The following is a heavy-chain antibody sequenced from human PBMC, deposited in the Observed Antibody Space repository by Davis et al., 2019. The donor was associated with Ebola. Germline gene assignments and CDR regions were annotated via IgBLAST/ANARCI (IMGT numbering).Heavy chain of an antibody. CDR2: ISSSSSYM. V-gene: IGHV3-21*01. J-gene: IGHJ4*02. CDR3: ATDNWGTAL. CDR1: GFTFSYYS. Sequence: PGGSLRLSCAASGFTFSYYSMNWVRQAPGKGLEWVSSISSSSSYMYYAGSVEGRFTISRDNAKKSLYLEMNSLRAEDTAGYYCATDNWGTALWGQGTLLTVSS. D-gene: IGHD7-27*01.